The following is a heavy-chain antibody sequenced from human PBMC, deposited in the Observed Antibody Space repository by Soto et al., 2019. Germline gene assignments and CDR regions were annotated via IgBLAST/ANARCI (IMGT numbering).Heavy chain of an antibody. D-gene: IGHD3-3*01. CDR2: IYYSGNT. Sequence: SETLSLTCSVSGGSISSRSYFWGWIRQTPGKGLEWIGNIYYSGNTYYSPSLKSRVTISVDSSQSQFSLKLQSVTAADTAVYFCASSRDFSYWFDTWGQGTQVTVSS. V-gene: IGHV4-39*01. J-gene: IGHJ5*02. CDR3: ASSRDFSYWFDT. CDR1: GGSISSRSYF.